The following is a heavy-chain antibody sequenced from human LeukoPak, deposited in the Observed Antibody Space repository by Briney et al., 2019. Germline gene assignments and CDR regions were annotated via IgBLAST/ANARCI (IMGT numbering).Heavy chain of an antibody. CDR3: TTVPYESLGY. Sequence: GGSLRFSRAASGFTFNNAWMTWVRQAPGKGLEWVGRIKSKTDGGTTDYAAPMKGRFTISRDDSKNTLYLQMNSLKTEDTAVYYCTTVPYESLGYWGQGTRVTVSS. J-gene: IGHJ4*02. D-gene: IGHD5-12*01. V-gene: IGHV3-15*01. CDR1: GFTFNNAW. CDR2: IKSKTDGGTT.